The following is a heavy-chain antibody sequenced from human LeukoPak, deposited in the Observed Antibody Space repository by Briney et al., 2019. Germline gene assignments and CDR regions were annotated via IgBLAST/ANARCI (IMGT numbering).Heavy chain of an antibody. CDR2: IKQDGSEK. Sequence: GSLRFSCAASGFTFSNYWMSWVRQAPGKGLEWVANIKQDGSEKYYVDSVKGRFTISRDNAEKSLYLQMNSLRAEDTAVYYCARTTVAKFDLWGRGTLVSVSS. CDR1: GFTFSNYW. V-gene: IGHV3-7*01. D-gene: IGHD4-23*01. CDR3: ARTTVAKFDL. J-gene: IGHJ2*01.